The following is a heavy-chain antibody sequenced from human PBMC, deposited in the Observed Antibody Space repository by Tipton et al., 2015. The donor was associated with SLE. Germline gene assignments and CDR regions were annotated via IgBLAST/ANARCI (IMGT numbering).Heavy chain of an antibody. Sequence: TLSLTCTVSGGSISSHHWSWIRQPPGKGLEWIGYIYYSGSTNYNPSLKSRVTISVDTPKNQFSLKLSSVTAADTAVYYCARDRSIAARFDAFDIWGQGTMVTVSS. V-gene: IGHV4-59*11. CDR3: ARDRSIAARFDAFDI. CDR2: IYYSGST. CDR1: GGSISSHH. D-gene: IGHD6-6*01. J-gene: IGHJ3*02.